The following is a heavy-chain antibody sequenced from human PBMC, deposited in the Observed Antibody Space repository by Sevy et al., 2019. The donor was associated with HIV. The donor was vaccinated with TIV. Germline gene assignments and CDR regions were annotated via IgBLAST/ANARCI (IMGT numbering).Heavy chain of an antibody. D-gene: IGHD5-18*01. CDR2: IGADGAT. J-gene: IGHJ2*01. V-gene: IGHV3-13*01. CDR3: ARGALVGYFWYFDL. Sequence: GGSLRLSCAASGFTFSNHGMHWVRQVTGQGLEWVSAIGADGATYYPDSMTGRFTITRKNAKNSLYLQMSSLTDGDTAVYYCARGALVGYFWYFDLWGRGTLVTVSS. CDR1: GFTFSNHG.